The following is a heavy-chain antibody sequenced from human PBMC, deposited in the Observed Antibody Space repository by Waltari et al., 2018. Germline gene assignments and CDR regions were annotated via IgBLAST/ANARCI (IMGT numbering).Heavy chain of an antibody. CDR1: GYTFTGYY. CDR3: ARDSSRGGSDY. J-gene: IGHJ4*02. V-gene: IGHV1-2*02. D-gene: IGHD2-15*01. Sequence: QVQLVQSGAEVKKPGASVKVSCKASGYTFTGYYMHWVRQAPGEGLGWMGRVDPYSGGTNYAEKCQCRFTMTRGTSISTAYMELSRLRSDDTAVYYCARDSSRGGSDYWGQGTLVTVSS. CDR2: VDPYSGGT.